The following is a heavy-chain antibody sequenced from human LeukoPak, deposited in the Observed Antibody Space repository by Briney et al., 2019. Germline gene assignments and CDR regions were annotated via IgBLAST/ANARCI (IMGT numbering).Heavy chain of an antibody. Sequence: SETLSLTCTVSGGSVTSYYWNWIRQPPGKGLEWIGHIYHSGSTNSNPSLKSRVTMSVDTSKNQLSLKLSSVTAADTAVYYCATIKSGGGSFDIWGQGTMVTVSS. CDR3: ATIKSGGGSFDI. V-gene: IGHV4-59*02. CDR2: IYHSGST. D-gene: IGHD3-16*01. CDR1: GGSVTSYY. J-gene: IGHJ3*02.